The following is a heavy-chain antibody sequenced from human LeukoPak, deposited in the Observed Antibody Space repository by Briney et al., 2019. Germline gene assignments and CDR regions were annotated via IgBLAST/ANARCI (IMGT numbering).Heavy chain of an antibody. CDR3: ARAIRGTPRYFDY. CDR2: INHSGST. CDR1: GGSFSGYY. D-gene: IGHD3-16*01. J-gene: IGHJ4*02. V-gene: IGHV4-34*01. Sequence: SETLSLTCAVYGGSFSGYYWSWIRQPPGKGLEWIGEINHSGSTNYNPSLKSRVTISVDTSKNQFSLKLSSVTAADTAVYYCARAIRGTPRYFDYWGQGTLVTVSS.